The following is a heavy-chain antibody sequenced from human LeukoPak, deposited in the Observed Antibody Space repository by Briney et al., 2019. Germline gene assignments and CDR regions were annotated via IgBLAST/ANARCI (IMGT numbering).Heavy chain of an antibody. CDR1: GGSFSGYY. D-gene: IGHD4-17*01. CDR3: ARGTVTTRFDP. V-gene: IGHV4-34*01. Sequence: ETLSLTCAVYGGSFSGYYWSWIRQPPGKGLEWIGYIYHSGSTYYNPSLKSRVTISVDTSKNQFSLKLSSVTAADTAVYYCARGTVTTRFDPWGQGTLVTVSS. J-gene: IGHJ5*02. CDR2: IYHSGST.